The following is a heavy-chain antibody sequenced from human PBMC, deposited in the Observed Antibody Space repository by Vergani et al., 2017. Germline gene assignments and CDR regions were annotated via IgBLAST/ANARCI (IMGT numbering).Heavy chain of an antibody. CDR3: ARDRDLYCRSTTSCHNWFDP. CDR1: GGSISSDNW. D-gene: IGHD2/OR15-2a*01. J-gene: IGHJ5*02. V-gene: IGHV4-4*02. Sequence: QVQLQQWGPGLVTPSGTLSLTCAVYGGSISSDNWWNWVRQAPGKGLQWIGEIHRSRSTNYNPSLRRRVTISLDKSKNQFSLKLTSVTAADTAIYYCARDRDLYCRSTTSCHNWFDPWGQGSLVTVSS. CDR2: IHRSRST.